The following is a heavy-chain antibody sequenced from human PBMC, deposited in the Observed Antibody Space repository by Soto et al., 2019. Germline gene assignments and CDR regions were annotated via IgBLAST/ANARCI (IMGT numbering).Heavy chain of an antibody. J-gene: IGHJ3*02. CDR3: APHVHCSGGSCHYDAFDI. V-gene: IGHV3-23*01. CDR2: IRDGGEST. CDR1: GFIFGNYM. D-gene: IGHD2-15*01. Sequence: EVQLLESGGGLVQPGESLRLSCAVSGFIFGNYMMTWVRQAPGKGLEWVSTIRDGGESTYYADSVKGRFTISRDNSKNTLYLQMDSLGVEDTAVYYCAPHVHCSGGSCHYDAFDIRCQVTMVTVSS.